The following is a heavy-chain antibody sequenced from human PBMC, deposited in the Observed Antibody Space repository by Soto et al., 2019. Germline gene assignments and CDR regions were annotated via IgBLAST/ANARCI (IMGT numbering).Heavy chain of an antibody. Sequence: QVQLVQSGAEVKKPGSSVKVSCQASGGSFTSYSINWVRQAPGQGLEWMGGITPIFGTTDYAQKFQDRVTITADEATNTASLELHTLTSEDTGVYYCARALGIRGVLGDYDMDGWGQGTTVIVSS. CDR2: ITPIFGTT. D-gene: IGHD3-10*01. CDR3: ARALGIRGVLGDYDMDG. CDR1: GGSFTSYS. J-gene: IGHJ6*02. V-gene: IGHV1-69*01.